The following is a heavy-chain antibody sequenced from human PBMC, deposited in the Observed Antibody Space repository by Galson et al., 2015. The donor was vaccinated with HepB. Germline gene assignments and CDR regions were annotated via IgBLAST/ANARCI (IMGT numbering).Heavy chain of an antibody. Sequence: SLRLSCAASGFTFDDYGMSWVRQAPGKGLEWVSLIYSGGSTYYADSVKGRFTVSRDNSKNTLYLQVNSLRAEDTAVYYCARAYYNAYDFDYWGQGTLVTVSS. CDR1: GFTFDDYG. J-gene: IGHJ4*02. V-gene: IGHV3-66*02. D-gene: IGHD3-22*01. CDR3: ARAYYNAYDFDY. CDR2: IYSGGST.